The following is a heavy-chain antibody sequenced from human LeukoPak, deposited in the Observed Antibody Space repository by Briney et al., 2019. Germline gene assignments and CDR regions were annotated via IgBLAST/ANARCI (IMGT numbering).Heavy chain of an antibody. CDR3: ARLRIPNYYFDY. J-gene: IGHJ4*02. V-gene: IGHV4-4*02. Sequence: KTSGTLSLTCTVSGRSISSLDWWTWVRQPPVKGLEWIGQIFHSGTTNYSPSLMSRVTISIDKSKNQFSLNVNSVTAADTAMYYCARLRIPNYYFDYWGQGTLVTVSS. CDR1: GRSISSLDW. D-gene: IGHD2-15*01. CDR2: IFHSGTT.